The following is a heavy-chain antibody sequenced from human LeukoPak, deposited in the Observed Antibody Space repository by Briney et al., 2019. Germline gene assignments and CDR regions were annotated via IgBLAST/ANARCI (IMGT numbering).Heavy chain of an antibody. J-gene: IGHJ4*02. V-gene: IGHV3-23*01. Sequence: GGSLRLSCAASGFTFSSYAMSWVRQAPGKGLEWVSAISGSGGSTYYADSVKGRFTISRDNSKNTLYLQMNSLRAEDTAVYYCAARPNTYYYDSSALDYWGQGALVTVSS. CDR2: ISGSGGST. CDR1: GFTFSSYA. CDR3: AARPNTYYYDSSALDY. D-gene: IGHD3-22*01.